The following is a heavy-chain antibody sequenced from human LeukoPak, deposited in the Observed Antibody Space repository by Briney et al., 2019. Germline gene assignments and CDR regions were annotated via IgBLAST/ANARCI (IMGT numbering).Heavy chain of an antibody. J-gene: IGHJ6*03. CDR2: INHSGST. CDR3: AREPMIASHYYYMDV. Sequence: SETLSLTCAVYGGSFSGYYWSWIRQPPGKGLEWIGEINHSGSTNYNPPLKSRVTISVDTSKNQFSLKLSSVTAADTAVYYCAREPMIASHYYYMDVWGKGTTVTVSS. CDR1: GGSFSGYY. V-gene: IGHV4-34*01. D-gene: IGHD3-22*01.